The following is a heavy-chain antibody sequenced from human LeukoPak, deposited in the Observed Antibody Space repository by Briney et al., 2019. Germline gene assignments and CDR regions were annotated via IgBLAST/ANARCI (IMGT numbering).Heavy chain of an antibody. CDR1: GDSISSSNW. Sequence: PSETVSLTCAVSGDSISSSNWWGWVRPPPGKGLEGIGEIYNSGNSNYNPSLKSRDTISVDNSKNQFSLELTAVTAADTAVYYCARGLMTTGRSNYDCGGRGTRVTV. CDR2: IYNSGNS. D-gene: IGHD4-17*01. J-gene: IGHJ4*02. V-gene: IGHV4-4*02. CDR3: ARGLMTTGRSNYDC.